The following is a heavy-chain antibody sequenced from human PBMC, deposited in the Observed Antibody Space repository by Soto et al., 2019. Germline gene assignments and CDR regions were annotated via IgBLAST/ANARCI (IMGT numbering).Heavy chain of an antibody. D-gene: IGHD5-18*01. CDR2: IYSGGST. CDR1: GFSVSSSY. CDR3: ARGRASYGYDFDY. Sequence: GGSLRLCCAASGFSVSSSYMSWVRQAPGKGLEWVSVIYSGGSTYYADSVKGRFTISRDNSKNTLYLQMNSLRAEDTAVYYCARGRASYGYDFDYWGQGTLVTVSS. J-gene: IGHJ4*02. V-gene: IGHV3-53*01.